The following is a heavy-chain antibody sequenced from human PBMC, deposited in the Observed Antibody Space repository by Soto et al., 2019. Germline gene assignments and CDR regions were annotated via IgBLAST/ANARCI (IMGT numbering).Heavy chain of an antibody. CDR3: ACASGIIDNGFDP. J-gene: IGHJ5*02. D-gene: IGHD3-10*01. V-gene: IGHV4-39*01. CDR1: GGSITSRTYY. CDR2: IFYTGTT. Sequence: SETLSLTCTVSGGSITSRTYYWGWIRQPPGKGLEWIGSIFYTGTTYYNPSLNSRVTISVDTPKNQFSVKLTSVIAADTAVYYGACASGIIDNGFDPWGQGTLVTGS.